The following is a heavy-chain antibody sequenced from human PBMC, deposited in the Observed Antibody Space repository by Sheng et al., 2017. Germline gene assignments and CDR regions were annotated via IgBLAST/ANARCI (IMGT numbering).Heavy chain of an antibody. V-gene: IGHV4-38-2*02. CDR3: ARDGLSTYYYDNPFDY. J-gene: IGHJ4*02. D-gene: IGHD3-22*01. CDR1: GYSISSGYY. Sequence: QVQLQESGPGLVKPSETLSLTCAVSGYSISSGYYWGWIRQPPGKGLEWIGSIYHSGSTYYNPSLKSRVTISVDTSKNQFSLKLSSVTAADTAVYYCARDGLSTYYYDNPFDYWGQGTLVTVSS. CDR2: IYHSGST.